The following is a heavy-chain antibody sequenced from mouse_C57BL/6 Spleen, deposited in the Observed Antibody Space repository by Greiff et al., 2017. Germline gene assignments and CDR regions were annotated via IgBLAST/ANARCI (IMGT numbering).Heavy chain of an antibody. Sequence: EVMLVESGGGLVKPGGSLKLSCAASGFTFSSYTMSWVRQTPEKRLEWVATISGGGGNTYYPDSVKGRFTISRDNAKNTLYLQMSSLRSEDTALYYCARHGLYGRGYLDYWGQGTTLTVSS. V-gene: IGHV5-9*01. CDR1: GFTFSSYT. CDR2: ISGGGGNT. CDR3: ARHGLYGRGYLDY. D-gene: IGHD1-1*01. J-gene: IGHJ2*01.